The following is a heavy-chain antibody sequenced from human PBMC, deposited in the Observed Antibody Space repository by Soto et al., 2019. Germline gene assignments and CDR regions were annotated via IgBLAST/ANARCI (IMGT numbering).Heavy chain of an antibody. D-gene: IGHD5-18*01. CDR1: GGSISSYY. J-gene: IGHJ4*02. CDR3: ARDLGYPNDY. V-gene: IGHV4-59*01. CDR2: IYYSGST. Sequence: PSETLSLTCTVSGGSISSYYWSWIRQPPGKGLEWIGYIYYSGSTNYNPSLKSRVTISVDTSKNQFSLKLSSVTAADTAVYYCARDLGYPNDYWGQGTLVTSPQ.